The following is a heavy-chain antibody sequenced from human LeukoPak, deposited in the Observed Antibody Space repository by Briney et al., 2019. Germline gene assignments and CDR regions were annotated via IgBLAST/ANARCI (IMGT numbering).Heavy chain of an antibody. CDR3: ARLGLGEGYNWFDP. CDR2: IYPADSDT. D-gene: IGHD3/OR15-3a*01. Sequence: NRGESLKISCQVSGYIFTNYWIGWVRQMPGKGLESMGIIYPADSDTTYSPSFQGQVTISADKSINTAYLQWISLKAPDTAIYYCARLGLGEGYNWFDPWGQGTLVTVSS. J-gene: IGHJ5*02. CDR1: GYIFTNYW. V-gene: IGHV5-51*01.